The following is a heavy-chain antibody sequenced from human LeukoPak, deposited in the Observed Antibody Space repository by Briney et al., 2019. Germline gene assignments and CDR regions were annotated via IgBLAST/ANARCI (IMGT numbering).Heavy chain of an antibody. CDR2: LYNSGST. CDR1: GGPISNYY. Sequence: SETLSLTCTVSGGPISNYYWIWMRQPPGEGLEWIGSLYNSGSTNYNPSLKSRLTISVDMSKNQVSLQVSSVTAADTAVYYCARGVTSPLDAFDIWGQGTTVTVSS. V-gene: IGHV4-59*01. D-gene: IGHD1-26*01. CDR3: ARGVTSPLDAFDI. J-gene: IGHJ3*02.